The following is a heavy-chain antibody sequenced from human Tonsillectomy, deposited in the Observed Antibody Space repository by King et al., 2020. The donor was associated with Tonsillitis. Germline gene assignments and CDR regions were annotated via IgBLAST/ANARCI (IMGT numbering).Heavy chain of an antibody. V-gene: IGHV4-39*07. Sequence: QLQESGPGLVKPSETLSLTCTVSGGSISSSSYYWGWIRQPPGKGLEWIGSIYYSGSTYYNPSLKSRVTISVDTSKNQFSLKLSSVTAADTAVYYCARQLLLFGELFSPYYYYGMDVWGQGTTVTVSS. J-gene: IGHJ6*02. D-gene: IGHD3-10*01. CDR1: GGSISSSSYY. CDR2: IYYSGST. CDR3: ARQLLLFGELFSPYYYYGMDV.